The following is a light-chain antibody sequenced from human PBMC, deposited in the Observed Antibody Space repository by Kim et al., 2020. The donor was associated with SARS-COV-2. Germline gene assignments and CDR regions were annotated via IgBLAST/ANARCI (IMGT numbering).Light chain of an antibody. CDR3: QQRADWPLT. CDR2: DAS. V-gene: IGKV3-11*01. Sequence: EIVLTQSPATLSLSPGERATLSCRASQTVFNYFAWYQQKPGQAPRLLIQDASNRATGIPARFSGSGFGTDFTLTISSLEPEDFAVYYCQQRADWPLTFGAGTKLEI. CDR1: QTVFNY. J-gene: IGKJ4*01.